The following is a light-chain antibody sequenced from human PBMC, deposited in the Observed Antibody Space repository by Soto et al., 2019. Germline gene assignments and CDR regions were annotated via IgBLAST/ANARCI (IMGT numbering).Light chain of an antibody. Sequence: QSALTQPPSASGSPGQSVTISCTGTSSDVGGYNYVSWYQQHPGKAPKLMIYEVSKRPSGVPDRFSGSKSGKTASLTVSGLQAEDEADYYCSSYVGSNNFVSGTGTKVTVL. CDR2: EVS. CDR3: SSYVGSNNFV. J-gene: IGLJ1*01. CDR1: SSDVGGYNY. V-gene: IGLV2-8*01.